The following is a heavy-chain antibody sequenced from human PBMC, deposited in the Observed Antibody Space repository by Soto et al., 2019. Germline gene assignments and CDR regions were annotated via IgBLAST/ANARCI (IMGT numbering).Heavy chain of an antibody. CDR1: GDSISSGGYY. Sequence: SETLSLTCTVSGDSISSGGYYWSWIRQHPGKGLEWIGYIYYSGSTYYNPSLKSRITISVDTSKNQFSLKLSSVTAADTAVYYCARYFHYDSSGSYSVFDYWGQGTLVTVSS. CDR2: IYYSGST. CDR3: ARYFHYDSSGSYSVFDY. J-gene: IGHJ4*02. D-gene: IGHD3-22*01. V-gene: IGHV4-31*03.